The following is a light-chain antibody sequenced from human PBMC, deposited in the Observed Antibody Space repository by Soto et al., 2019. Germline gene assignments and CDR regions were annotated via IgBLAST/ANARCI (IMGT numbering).Light chain of an antibody. Sequence: DIQMTQSPSTLSTSVGDRVSITCRASQSISRWFAWYQQKPGKAPKLLIYDASSLESGVPSRFSGSGSGTEFTLTISGLRPDDFATYYCQQYNSYSTFGQGTKVDIK. CDR2: DAS. CDR3: QQYNSYST. V-gene: IGKV1-5*01. J-gene: IGKJ1*01. CDR1: QSISRW.